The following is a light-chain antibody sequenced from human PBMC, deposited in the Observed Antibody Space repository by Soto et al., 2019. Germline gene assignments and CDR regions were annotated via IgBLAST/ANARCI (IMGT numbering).Light chain of an antibody. CDR1: QDIRNH. V-gene: IGKV1-27*01. CDR3: QKYNNVPPGYS. CDR2: ASS. J-gene: IGKJ2*03. Sequence: DFQMTQSPSSLSASVGDRVTITCRASQDIRNHLVWYQQKPGKVPNLLIFASSILQSGVPSRFSGSGSGTHFPLHIRSRQYEDLATHYGQKYNNVPPGYSIGQPPQVAMK.